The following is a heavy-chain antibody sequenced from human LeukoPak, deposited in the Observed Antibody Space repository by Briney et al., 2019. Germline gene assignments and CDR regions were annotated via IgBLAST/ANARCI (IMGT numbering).Heavy chain of an antibody. CDR3: ARGYSSGWGSIDY. CDR1: GGSISSYY. CDR2: IYYSGST. D-gene: IGHD6-19*01. Sequence: SETLSLTCTVSGGSISSYYWSWIRQPPGKGLEWIGYIYYSGSTYYNPSLKSRVTISVDTSKNQFSLKLSSVTAADTAVYYCARGYSSGWGSIDYWGQGTLVTVSS. V-gene: IGHV4-59*12. J-gene: IGHJ4*02.